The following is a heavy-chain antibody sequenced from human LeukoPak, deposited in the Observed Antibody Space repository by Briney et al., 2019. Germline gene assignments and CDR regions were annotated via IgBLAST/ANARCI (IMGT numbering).Heavy chain of an antibody. CDR3: ARDLEDYYDSSGYYYAFDY. D-gene: IGHD3-22*01. CDR2: ISSSSYI. Sequence: GGSLRLSCAASGFTFSSYSMNWVRQAPGKGLEWVSSISSSSYIYYADSVKGRFTISRDNAKNSLYLQMSSLRAEDTAVYYCARDLEDYYDSSGYYYAFDYWGQGTLVTVSS. V-gene: IGHV3-21*01. CDR1: GFTFSSYS. J-gene: IGHJ4*02.